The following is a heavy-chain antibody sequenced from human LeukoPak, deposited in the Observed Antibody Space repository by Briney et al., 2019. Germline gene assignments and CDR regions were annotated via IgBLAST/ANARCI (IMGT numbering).Heavy chain of an antibody. CDR2: IYHSGDS. J-gene: IGHJ3*02. CDR1: GDSINSYY. D-gene: IGHD1-26*01. Sequence: SETLFLTCIVFGDSINSYYWSWIRQPPGKGLEWIAYIYHSGDSNYNPSLKSRVTISIDTSKNQLSLNLRSVTAADTAVYYCARHRGVSYYDAFDIWGQGTVVTVSS. CDR3: ARHRGVSYYDAFDI. V-gene: IGHV4-59*08.